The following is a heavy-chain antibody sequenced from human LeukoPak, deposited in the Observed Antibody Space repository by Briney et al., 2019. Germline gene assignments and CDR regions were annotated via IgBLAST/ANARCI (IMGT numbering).Heavy chain of an antibody. Sequence: ASVKVSCKASGYTFTDYGINWVRQAPGQGLEWMGWISGYNGDTKYAQRLQGRVTMTTDTSTSTAYMGLRSLRSDDTAVYYCARKAYGDYAQNDYWGQGTLVTVSS. CDR3: ARKAYGDYAQNDY. CDR1: GYTFTDYG. D-gene: IGHD4-17*01. V-gene: IGHV1-18*01. CDR2: ISGYNGDT. J-gene: IGHJ4*02.